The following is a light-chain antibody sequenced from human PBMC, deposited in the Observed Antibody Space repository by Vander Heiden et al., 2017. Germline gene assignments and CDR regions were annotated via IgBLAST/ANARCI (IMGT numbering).Light chain of an antibody. CDR3: QQLNNDPPHT. Sequence: DIQLTQAPSFLSASVGDTVIITCRASQGISSHLAWYQQKPGKAPDLLIYAASTLQRGVPSRYSGSGCGTEFTLTISSRQTEDFAPYYCQQLNNDPPHTFGPGTKMEIK. CDR1: QGISSH. CDR2: AAS. J-gene: IGKJ2*01. V-gene: IGKV1-9*01.